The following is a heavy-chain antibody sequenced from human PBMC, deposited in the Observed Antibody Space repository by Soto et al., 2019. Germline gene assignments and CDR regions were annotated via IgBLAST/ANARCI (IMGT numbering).Heavy chain of an antibody. J-gene: IGHJ6*02. V-gene: IGHV3-33*01. CDR3: ARPLVAPVAGPYYYGMDV. CDR2: IWYDGNTK. CDR1: GFTFNSYG. Sequence: QIQLVESGGGVVQPGRSLRLSCTASGFTFNSYGFNWVRQAPGKGLVWVAVIWYDGNTKYYADSVKGRFTISRDNLRSTVYLQMNSLTAEDTAVYYCARPLVAPVAGPYYYGMDVWGQGTKVTVSS. D-gene: IGHD6-19*01.